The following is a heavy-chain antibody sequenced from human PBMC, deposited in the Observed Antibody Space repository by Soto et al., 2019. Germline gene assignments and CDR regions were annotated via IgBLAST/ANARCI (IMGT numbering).Heavy chain of an antibody. CDR3: ARRRGRCSDGVCYSSGYYFDY. D-gene: IGHD3-22*01. CDR2: IYPGDSDT. Sequence: GESLKISCKGSGYSFTIYWIGWVRQMPGKGLEWMGIIYPGDSDTRYSPAFQGQVAMSADRSGTYLQWSSLKASDTGIYYCARRRGRCSDGVCYSSGYYFDYWGQGTLVTVPS. CDR1: GYSFTIYW. V-gene: IGHV5-51*01. J-gene: IGHJ4*02.